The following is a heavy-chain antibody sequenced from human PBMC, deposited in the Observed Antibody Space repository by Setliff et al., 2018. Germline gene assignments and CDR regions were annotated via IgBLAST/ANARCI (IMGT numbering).Heavy chain of an antibody. CDR1: DFTFTNAW. J-gene: IGHJ3*02. CDR3: TTDPSPTFGGVIGAAFDI. V-gene: IGHV3-15*07. Sequence: PGGSLRLSCAASDFTFTNAWMNWVRQAPGKGLEWAGRIKPKSDGGTTDYAAPVKGRFTISRDDSTNTLYLQMNSLKTEDTAVYYCTTDPSPTFGGVIGAAFDIWGQGTMVTVSS. D-gene: IGHD3-16*01. CDR2: IKPKSDGGTT.